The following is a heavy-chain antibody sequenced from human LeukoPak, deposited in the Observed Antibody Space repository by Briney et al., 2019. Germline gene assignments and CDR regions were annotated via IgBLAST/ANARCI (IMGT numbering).Heavy chain of an antibody. V-gene: IGHV3-30*18. CDR2: ISYDGSNK. CDR3: AKTLGDYYCYYGMDV. J-gene: IGHJ6*02. D-gene: IGHD4-17*01. CDR1: GFTFSSYG. Sequence: GGSLRLSCAASGFTFSSYGMHWVRQAPGKGLEWVAVISYDGSNKYYADSVKGRFTISRDNSKNTLYLQMNSLRAEDTAVYYCAKTLGDYYCYYGMDVWGQGTTVTVSS.